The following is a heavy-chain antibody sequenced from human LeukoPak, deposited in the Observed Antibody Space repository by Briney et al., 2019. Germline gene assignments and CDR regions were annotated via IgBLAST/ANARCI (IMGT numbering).Heavy chain of an antibody. CDR3: ARLGSVGYYNYQYMDI. CDR1: GGSFSGYY. J-gene: IGHJ6*03. Sequence: PSETLSLTCAVSGGSFSGYYWSWIRQPPGKGLEWIGEINDIGNTNYYPSLRSRVTISVDTSKNQFSLSLTSTTAADTAVYFCARLGSVGYYNYQYMDIWGNGTTVTVSS. CDR2: INDIGNT. D-gene: IGHD3-10*01. V-gene: IGHV4-34*01.